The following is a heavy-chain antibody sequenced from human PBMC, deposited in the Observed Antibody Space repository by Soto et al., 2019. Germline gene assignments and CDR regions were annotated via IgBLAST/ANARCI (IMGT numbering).Heavy chain of an antibody. D-gene: IGHD3-22*01. CDR3: AKSYDSSGVDAFDI. CDR1: GFTFSSYG. V-gene: IGHV3-30*18. J-gene: IGHJ3*02. CDR2: ISYDGSNK. Sequence: QVQLVESGGGVVQPGRSLRLSCAASGFTFSSYGMHWVRQAPGKGLEWVAVISYDGSNKYYADSVKGRFIISRDNXXNTLYLQMNRLRAEDTAVYYCAKSYDSSGVDAFDIWGQGTMVTVSS.